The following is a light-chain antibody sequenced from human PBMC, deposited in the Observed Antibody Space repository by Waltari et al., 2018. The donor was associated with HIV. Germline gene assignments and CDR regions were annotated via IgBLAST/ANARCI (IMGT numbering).Light chain of an antibody. J-gene: IGLJ1*01. CDR2: QDS. CDR1: DLGNKY. CDR3: QTWDSNTVL. V-gene: IGLV3-1*01. Sequence: SFELTQSPSVSVSPGQSATITCSGEDLGNKYTSWYQQKARQSPLLVIYQDSRRPSRIPELFSCSNSGNTATLTVSWTQPLDEADYYCQTWDSNTVLFGTGTKVTVL.